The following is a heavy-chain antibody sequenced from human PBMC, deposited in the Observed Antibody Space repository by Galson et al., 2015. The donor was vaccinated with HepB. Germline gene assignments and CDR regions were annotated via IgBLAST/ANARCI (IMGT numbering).Heavy chain of an antibody. Sequence: SLRLSCAASGFTFDDYGMSWVRQAPGKGLEWVSGINWNGGSTGYADSVKGRFTISRDNAKNSLYLQMNSLRAEDTALYYCASGSIDYYDSSPTSYFDYWGQGTLVTVSS. CDR2: INWNGGST. J-gene: IGHJ4*02. V-gene: IGHV3-20*04. CDR3: ASGSIDYYDSSPTSYFDY. D-gene: IGHD3-22*01. CDR1: GFTFDDYG.